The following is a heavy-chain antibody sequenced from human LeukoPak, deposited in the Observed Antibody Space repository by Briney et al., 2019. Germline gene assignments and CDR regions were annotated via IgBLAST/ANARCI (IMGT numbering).Heavy chain of an antibody. CDR2: IYYSGST. Sequence: SETLSLTCTVSGGSISSYYWSWIRQPPGKGLEWIGYIYYSGSTNYNPSLKSRVTISVDTSKNQFSLKLSSVTAADTAVYYCAREKDSYGYIGYWGQGTLVTVSS. CDR1: GGSISSYY. V-gene: IGHV4-59*01. D-gene: IGHD5-18*01. J-gene: IGHJ4*02. CDR3: AREKDSYGYIGY.